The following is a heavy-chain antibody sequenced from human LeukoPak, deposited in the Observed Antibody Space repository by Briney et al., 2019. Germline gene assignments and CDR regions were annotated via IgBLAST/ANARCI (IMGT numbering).Heavy chain of an antibody. CDR1: GYTLTELS. V-gene: IGHV1-24*01. Sequence: ASVKVSCKVSGYTLTELSIHWVRQAPGKGLEWMGGFDPEDVETIYAQNFQGRVTMTEDTSTDTAYMELSSLRSEDTAVYYCATGLRRHTVTGVFDIWGQGTMVTVSS. J-gene: IGHJ3*02. CDR3: ATGLRRHTVTGVFDI. D-gene: IGHD4-17*01. CDR2: FDPEDVET.